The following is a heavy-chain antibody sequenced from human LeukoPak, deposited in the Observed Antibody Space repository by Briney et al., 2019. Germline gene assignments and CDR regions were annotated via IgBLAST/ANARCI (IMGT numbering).Heavy chain of an antibody. CDR1: GFTFSSYW. J-gene: IGHJ6*02. CDR2: ISSSSSYI. Sequence: GGSLRLSCAASGFTFSSYWMHWVRQAPGKGLEWVSSISSSSSYIYYADSVKGRFTISRDNAKNSLYLQMNSLRAEDTAVYYCARDKQLSAKYYYEFHYGMDVWGQGTTVTVSS. D-gene: IGHD3-22*01. CDR3: ARDKQLSAKYYYEFHYGMDV. V-gene: IGHV3-21*01.